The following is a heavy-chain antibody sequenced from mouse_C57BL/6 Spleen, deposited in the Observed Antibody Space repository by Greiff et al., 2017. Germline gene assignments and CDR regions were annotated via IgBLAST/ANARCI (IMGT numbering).Heavy chain of an antibody. D-gene: IGHD2-4*01. V-gene: IGHV1-18*01. Sequence: VQLKESGPELVKPGASVKIPCKASGYTFTDYNMDWVKQSHGKSLEWIGDINPNNGGTIYNQKFKGKATLTVDKSSSTAYMELRSLTSEDTAVYYCARRKYDYHFDYWGQGTTLTVSS. CDR1: GYTFTDYN. CDR3: ARRKYDYHFDY. CDR2: INPNNGGT. J-gene: IGHJ2*01.